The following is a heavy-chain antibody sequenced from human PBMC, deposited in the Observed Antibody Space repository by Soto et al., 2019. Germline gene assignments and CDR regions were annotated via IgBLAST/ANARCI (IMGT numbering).Heavy chain of an antibody. D-gene: IGHD6-19*01. J-gene: IGHJ4*02. CDR1: GFTLTTYS. CDR3: ARGAVTGTSLFDY. Sequence: GGSLRLSCAVSGFTLTTYSMNWVRQAPGKGLEWISFINKNGFTIYYADSVKGRFAISRDYAKNSLYLQMDSLRHEDTAVYYCARGAVTGTSLFDYWGLGTLVTVSS. V-gene: IGHV3-48*02. CDR2: INKNGFTI.